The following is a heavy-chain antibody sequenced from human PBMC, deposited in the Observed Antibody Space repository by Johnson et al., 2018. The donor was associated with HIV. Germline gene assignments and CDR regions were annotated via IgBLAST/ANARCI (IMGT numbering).Heavy chain of an antibody. CDR3: ASGEDYGGNYGAFDI. D-gene: IGHD4-23*01. CDR1: GFTFSNYG. V-gene: IGHV3-30*19. Sequence: QVQLVESGGGVVQPGGSLRLSCAASGFTFSNYGMHWVRQAPGKGLEWVAVIAYDGRNKYYADSVKGRFTISREHSKNTLYLQMNSLSAEDTAVYHCASGEDYGGNYGAFDIWGQGTMVTVSS. CDR2: IAYDGRNK. J-gene: IGHJ3*02.